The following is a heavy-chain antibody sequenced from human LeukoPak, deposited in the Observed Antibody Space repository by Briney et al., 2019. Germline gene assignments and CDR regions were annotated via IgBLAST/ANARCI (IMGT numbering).Heavy chain of an antibody. CDR3: ARNIWFGESADAFDI. J-gene: IGHJ3*02. V-gene: IGHV1-18*01. CDR1: GYFFPSYG. CDR2: ITPSNGNT. Sequence: ASVKVSCKTSGYFFPSYGISWVRQAPGQGLEWIGWITPSNGNTHYAQNFQGRVTMTRDKSIRTAYMELSRLTSDDTAVYYCARNIWFGESADAFDIWGQGTMVTVSS. D-gene: IGHD3-10*01.